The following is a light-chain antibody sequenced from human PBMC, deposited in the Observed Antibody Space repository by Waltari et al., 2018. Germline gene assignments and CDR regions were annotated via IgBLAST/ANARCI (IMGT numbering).Light chain of an antibody. J-gene: IGLJ2*01. CDR2: DVS. V-gene: IGLV2-18*02. CDR3: YSYRSGSTWV. CDR1: SSDIGGYNG. Sequence: QSALTQPPSVSKSLGQSVTISCPGTSSDIGGYNGVSWYQQHLGTAPRLLIYDVSKRPSGGSDRFSGSKSGNTASLTSFGLQAEDEADYYCYSYRSGSTWVFGGGTRLTVL.